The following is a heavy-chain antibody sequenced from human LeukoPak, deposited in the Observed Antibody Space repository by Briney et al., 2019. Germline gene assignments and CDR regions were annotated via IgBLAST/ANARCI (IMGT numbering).Heavy chain of an antibody. D-gene: IGHD5-24*01. Sequence: SVKVSCTASGGTFSSYAISWVRQAPGQGLEWMGGIIPIFGTANYAQKFQGRVTITTDESTSTAYMELSSLRSEDTAVYYCARDRADGYNYGGYFDYWGQGTLVTVSS. CDR3: ARDRADGYNYGGYFDY. CDR1: GGTFSSYA. J-gene: IGHJ4*02. V-gene: IGHV1-69*05. CDR2: IIPIFGTA.